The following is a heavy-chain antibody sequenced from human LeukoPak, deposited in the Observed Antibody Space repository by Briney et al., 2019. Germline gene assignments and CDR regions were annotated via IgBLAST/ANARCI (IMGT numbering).Heavy chain of an antibody. CDR1: GYTFTSYG. J-gene: IGHJ4*02. CDR3: ANGYYYDILTGYYKDRDKSFDY. D-gene: IGHD3-9*01. Sequence: ASVKVSCKASGYTFTSYGISWGRQAPGQGLEWMGWISAYNGNTNYAQKLQGRVTMTTDTSTSTAYMELRSLRSDDTAVYYCANGYYYDILTGYYKDRDKSFDYWGQGTLVTVSS. CDR2: ISAYNGNT. V-gene: IGHV1-18*01.